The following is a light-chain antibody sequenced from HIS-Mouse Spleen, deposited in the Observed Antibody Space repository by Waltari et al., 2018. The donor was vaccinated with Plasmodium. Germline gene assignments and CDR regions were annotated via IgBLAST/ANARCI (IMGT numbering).Light chain of an antibody. V-gene: IGLV3-27*01. CDR1: VLAKKS. CDR3: YSAADNNRV. J-gene: IGLJ3*02. Sequence: SYELPQPSSVSRSPEQTGRITCTGDVLAKKSARWFQQKPGQAPVLVIYKDSERPSGIPERFSGSSSGTTVTLTISGAQVEDEADYYCYSAADNNRVFGGGTKLTVL. CDR2: KDS.